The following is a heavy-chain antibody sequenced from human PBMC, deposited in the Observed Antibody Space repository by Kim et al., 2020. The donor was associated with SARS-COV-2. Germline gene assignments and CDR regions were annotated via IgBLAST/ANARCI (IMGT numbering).Heavy chain of an antibody. Sequence: NTGNAQKFQGRVTMTRNTSISTAYMELSSLRSEDTAVYYCARGVFGAFDIWGQGTMVTVSS. CDR3: ARGVFGAFDI. J-gene: IGHJ3*02. V-gene: IGHV1-8*01. CDR2: NT. D-gene: IGHD3-10*01.